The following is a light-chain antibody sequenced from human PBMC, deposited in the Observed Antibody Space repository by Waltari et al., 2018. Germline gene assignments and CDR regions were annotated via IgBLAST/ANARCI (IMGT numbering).Light chain of an antibody. V-gene: IGKV3-11*01. Sequence: EIVLTQSPPTLSFSSGDRATLSCRAIQSVSSSLAWYQQRPGQAPRLLIYDASNRATGIPARFSGSGSGTDFTLTISSLEPEDFAVYYCQQRSSWPLTFGGGTKVEVK. J-gene: IGKJ4*01. CDR2: DAS. CDR1: QSVSSS. CDR3: QQRSSWPLT.